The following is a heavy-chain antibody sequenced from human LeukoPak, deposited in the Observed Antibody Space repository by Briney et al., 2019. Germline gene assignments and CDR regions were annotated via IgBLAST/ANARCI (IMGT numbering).Heavy chain of an antibody. V-gene: IGHV3-43*01. J-gene: IGHJ4*02. CDR3: AKSIRVGIGGAPDY. CDR1: GFTFDDYT. Sequence: PGGSLRLSCAASGFTFDDYTMHWVRQAPGKGLEWVSLISWDGGSTYYADSVKGRFTISRDNSKNSLYLQMNSLRTEDTALYYCAKSIRVGIGGAPDYWGQGTLVTVSS. D-gene: IGHD1-26*01. CDR2: ISWDGGST.